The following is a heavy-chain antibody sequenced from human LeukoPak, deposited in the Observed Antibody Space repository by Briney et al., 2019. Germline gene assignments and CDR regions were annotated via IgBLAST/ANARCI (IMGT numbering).Heavy chain of an antibody. CDR3: ARDYYDSSGYSLWFDY. CDR2: IYYSGST. J-gene: IGHJ4*02. CDR1: GGSISSSSYY. V-gene: IGHV4-39*07. D-gene: IGHD3-22*01. Sequence: SETLSLTCTVSGGSISSSSYYWGWIRQPPGKGLEWIGSIYYSGSTYYNPSLKSRVTISVDTSKNQFSLKLSSVTAADTAVYYCARDYYDSSGYSLWFDYWGQGTLVTVSS.